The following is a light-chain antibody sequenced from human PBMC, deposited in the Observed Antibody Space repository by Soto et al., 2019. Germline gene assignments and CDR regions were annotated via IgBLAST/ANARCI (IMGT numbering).Light chain of an antibody. CDR3: QHYGSSPET. V-gene: IGKV3-20*01. J-gene: IGKJ1*01. CDR2: GAS. CDR1: QSVSSSY. Sequence: DIVMRQFPATLYVSPVERATLSCRASQSVSSSYLAWYQQKPGQAPRLLIYGASSRATGIPDRFSGSGSGTDFTLTISRLEPEDFAVYYCQHYGSSPETFGQGTKVDIK.